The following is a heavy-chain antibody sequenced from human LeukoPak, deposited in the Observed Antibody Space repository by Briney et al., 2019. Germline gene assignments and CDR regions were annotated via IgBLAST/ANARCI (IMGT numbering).Heavy chain of an antibody. J-gene: IGHJ4*02. V-gene: IGHV3-23*01. Sequence: PGGSLRLSCAVSGITLSNYGMTWLRQAPGKGLEWVAGISDSGGGTYYADSVKGRFTISRDNLKNTLYLQMDSLRAEDTAVYFCAKRGVVIRVILVGFHKEAYYFDSWGQGALVTVSS. CDR3: AKRGVVIRVILVGFHKEAYYFDS. CDR2: ISDSGGGT. CDR1: GITLSNYG. D-gene: IGHD3-22*01.